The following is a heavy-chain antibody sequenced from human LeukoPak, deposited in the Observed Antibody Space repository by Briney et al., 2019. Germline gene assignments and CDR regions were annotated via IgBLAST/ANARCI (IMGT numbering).Heavy chain of an antibody. CDR2: IYHTGST. Sequence: SETLSLTCTISGGSVSDYYWSWIRQSPGKGLEWIGYIYHTGSTSYSPSLKSRVTISADTSQNQFSLKLSSVTAADTAVYYCARDRVVPAATLLDYYYYMDVWGKGTTVTISS. D-gene: IGHD2-2*01. CDR3: ARDRVVPAATLLDYYYYMDV. J-gene: IGHJ6*03. CDR1: GGSVSDYY. V-gene: IGHV4-59*02.